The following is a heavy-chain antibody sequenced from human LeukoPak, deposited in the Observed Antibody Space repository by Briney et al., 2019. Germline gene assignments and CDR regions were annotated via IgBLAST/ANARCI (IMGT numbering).Heavy chain of an antibody. CDR1: GGSISSYY. CDR3: ARGGVGYYEYYFDY. CDR2: IYYSGST. Sequence: PSETLSLTCTVSGGSISSYYWSWIRQPPGKGLEWIGYIYYSGSTNYNPSLKSRVTISVDTSKNQFSLKLSSATAADTAVYYCARGGVGYYEYYFDYWGQGTLVTVSS. J-gene: IGHJ4*02. V-gene: IGHV4-59*01. D-gene: IGHD3-22*01.